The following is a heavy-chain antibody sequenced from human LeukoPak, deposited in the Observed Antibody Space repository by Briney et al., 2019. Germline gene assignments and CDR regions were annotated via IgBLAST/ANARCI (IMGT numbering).Heavy chain of an antibody. Sequence: SETLSLTCAVSGGSISTYYWSWIRQPPGRGLEWIGSIHYSGSTSYNSSLKSRVTISVDTSKNQFSLKLSSVTPADTAVYYCAKDMGADYGGNSDFDYWGQGTLVTVSS. D-gene: IGHD4-23*01. CDR2: IHYSGST. CDR3: AKDMGADYGGNSDFDY. CDR1: GGSISTYY. J-gene: IGHJ4*02. V-gene: IGHV4-59*01.